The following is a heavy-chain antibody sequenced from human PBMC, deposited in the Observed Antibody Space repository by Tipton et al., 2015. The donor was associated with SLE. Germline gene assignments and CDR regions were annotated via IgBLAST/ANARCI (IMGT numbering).Heavy chain of an antibody. V-gene: IGHV4-59*11. D-gene: IGHD4-11*01. Sequence: LRLSCTVSGGSISSHYWSWIRQPPGKGLEWIGYIYYSGSTNYNPSLKSRVTISVDTSKNQFSLKLSSVTAADTAVYYCARDGARTVTTPRGDYYYYYMDVWGKGTTVTVSS. J-gene: IGHJ6*03. CDR2: IYYSGST. CDR1: GGSISSHY. CDR3: ARDGARTVTTPRGDYYYYYMDV.